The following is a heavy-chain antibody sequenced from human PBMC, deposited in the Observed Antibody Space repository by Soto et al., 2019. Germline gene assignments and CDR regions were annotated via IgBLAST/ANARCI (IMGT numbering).Heavy chain of an antibody. Sequence: GGSLKLSWTASGFKFSNYAVSWVREAPGKGLEWVSLISATGGGTYYADSVKGRFTISRDNSHNTLYLQVHSLTAEDTAVYYCAKDRRAGANSAFYFDFWGQGAQLTVSS. V-gene: IGHV3-23*01. J-gene: IGHJ4*02. CDR1: GFKFSNYA. D-gene: IGHD2-15*01. CDR2: ISATGGGT. CDR3: AKDRRAGANSAFYFDF.